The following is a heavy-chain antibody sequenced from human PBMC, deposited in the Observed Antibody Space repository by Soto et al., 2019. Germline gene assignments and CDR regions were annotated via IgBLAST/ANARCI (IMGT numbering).Heavy chain of an antibody. D-gene: IGHD3-10*01. V-gene: IGHV4-59*12. CDR2: IYYSGNT. Sequence: ASETLSLTCTVSGGSITSYYWSCIRQPPGKGLEWIGNIYYSGNTKYNPSLKSRVTISVDTSKNQFSLKLSSVTAADTAVYYCARALYGSGVLDVWGQGTTVTVSS. CDR3: ARALYGSGVLDV. J-gene: IGHJ6*02. CDR1: GGSITSYY.